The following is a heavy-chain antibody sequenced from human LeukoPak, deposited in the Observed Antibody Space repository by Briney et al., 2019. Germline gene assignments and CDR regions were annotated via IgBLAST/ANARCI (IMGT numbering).Heavy chain of an antibody. CDR1: GFTFSSYW. D-gene: IGHD3-10*01. V-gene: IGHV3-7*01. CDR3: ARAGDRGACDY. J-gene: IGHJ4*02. Sequence: GSLRLSCAASGFTFSSYWMSWVRQAPGKGLEWVANINEDGREKYHVDSVEGRFTVSRDNTKNSLFLQMDSLRTEDTAVYYCARAGDRGACDYCGQGILVTVSS. CDR2: INEDGREK.